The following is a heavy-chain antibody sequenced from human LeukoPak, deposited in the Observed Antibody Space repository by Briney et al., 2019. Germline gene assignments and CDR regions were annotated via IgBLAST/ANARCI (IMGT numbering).Heavy chain of an antibody. CDR3: ARDSASGTYYPFDP. Sequence: ASVKVSCKASGYTFTDYYLHWVRQAPGQGLEWMGWINPKSGVTDSKMKFQGRVTLTRDTSITTAYMELISLTSDDAAVYYCARDSASGTYYPFDPWGQGTLVSVSS. V-gene: IGHV1-2*02. CDR2: INPKSGVT. D-gene: IGHD3-10*01. J-gene: IGHJ5*02. CDR1: GYTFTDYY.